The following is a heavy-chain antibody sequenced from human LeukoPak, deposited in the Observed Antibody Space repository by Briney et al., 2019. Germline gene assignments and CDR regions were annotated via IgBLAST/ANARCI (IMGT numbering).Heavy chain of an antibody. Sequence: GESLKISCKGSGYSFTSYWIGWVRQMPGKGLEWMGIIYPGDSETGYSPSFQGQVTISADKSITTAYLQWSSLKASDTAMYYCAREAYGSGSPLDYWGQGTPVTVSS. CDR3: AREAYGSGSPLDY. D-gene: IGHD3-10*01. CDR1: GYSFTSYW. CDR2: IYPGDSET. V-gene: IGHV5-51*01. J-gene: IGHJ4*02.